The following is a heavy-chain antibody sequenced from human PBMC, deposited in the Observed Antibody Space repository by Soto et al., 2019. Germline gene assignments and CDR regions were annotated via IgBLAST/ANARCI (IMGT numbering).Heavy chain of an antibody. D-gene: IGHD5-18*01. CDR2: IYYSGST. CDR1: GGSISSYY. CDR3: ARGLWLRGYFDY. J-gene: IGHJ4*02. V-gene: IGHV4-59*01. Sequence: QVQLQESGPGLVKPSETLSLTCTASGGSISSYYWSWIRQPPGKGLEWIGYIYYSGSTNYNPSLKSRVTISVDTSKNQFSLKLSSVTAADTAVYYCARGLWLRGYFDYWGQGTLVTVSS.